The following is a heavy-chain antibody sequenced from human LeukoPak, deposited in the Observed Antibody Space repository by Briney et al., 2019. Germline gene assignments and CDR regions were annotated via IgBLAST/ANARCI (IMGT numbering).Heavy chain of an antibody. J-gene: IGHJ4*02. Sequence: GGSLRLSCAASGFTFNTYSMNWVRQGPRKGLEWVANIMQDGSEKNYVDSVKGRFTISRDNAKNALYLQMNSLRAEDTAVYYCARRSGIAVAGAFDYWGQGTLVTVSS. D-gene: IGHD6-19*01. CDR3: ARRSGIAVAGAFDY. CDR1: GFTFNTYS. V-gene: IGHV3-7*03. CDR2: IMQDGSEK.